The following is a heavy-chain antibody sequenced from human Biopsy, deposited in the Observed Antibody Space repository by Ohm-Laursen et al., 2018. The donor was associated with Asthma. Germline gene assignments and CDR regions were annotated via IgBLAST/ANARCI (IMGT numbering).Heavy chain of an antibody. CDR2: IYHRGNT. Sequence: TLSLTCRVSGYSISNVGYYWTWVRQRPGKGLEWIGNIYHRGNTKYNPSLKSRLSFSVDTSKNQFSLKLSSVTAADTAIYFCARDYYDFWNRSVYTYFGMDVWGRGTTVVVSS. CDR1: GYSISNVGYY. CDR3: ARDYYDFWNRSVYTYFGMDV. J-gene: IGHJ6*02. V-gene: IGHV4-31*03. D-gene: IGHD3-3*01.